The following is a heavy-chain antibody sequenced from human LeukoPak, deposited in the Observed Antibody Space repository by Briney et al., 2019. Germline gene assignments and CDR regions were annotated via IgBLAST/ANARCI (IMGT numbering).Heavy chain of an antibody. CDR3: ATGEYSSGWYLY. J-gene: IGHJ4*02. V-gene: IGHV1-18*01. Sequence: ASVKASCKASGYTFTSYVISWVRQAPGQGLEWMGWISAYNGNTNYAQKLQGRVTMTTDTSTSTAYMELRNLRSDDTAVYYCATGEYSSGWYLYWGQGTLVTVSS. CDR2: ISAYNGNT. D-gene: IGHD6-19*01. CDR1: GYTFTSYV.